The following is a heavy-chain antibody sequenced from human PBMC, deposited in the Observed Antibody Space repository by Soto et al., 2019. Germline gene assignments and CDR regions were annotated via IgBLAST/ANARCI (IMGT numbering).Heavy chain of an antibody. D-gene: IGHD6-13*01. CDR1: GGAFNNYA. V-gene: IGHV1-69*18. CDR3: AREMPATAAAYFYYGLNV. J-gene: IGHJ6*02. Sequence: QVQLVQSGAEVTRPGSSVKVSCKASGGAFNNYAIYWVRQAPGQGLVWLGTIVPVFPSVYYAPRFQGRLTITADGSTDTDYMMLISLEPEYTAVYYCAREMPATAAAYFYYGLNVWGQGTSVTVSS. CDR2: IVPVFPSV.